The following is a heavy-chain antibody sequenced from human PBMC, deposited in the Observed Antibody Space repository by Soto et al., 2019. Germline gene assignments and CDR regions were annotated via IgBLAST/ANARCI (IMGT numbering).Heavy chain of an antibody. V-gene: IGHV3-13*01. CDR2: IAISGAK. CDR1: GFTFSDYD. D-gene: IGHD1-7*01. J-gene: IGHJ2*01. Sequence: EVQLVESGGGLVQPGGSLRLSCAASGFTFSDYDIHWVRQAAGKGLEWVSGIAISGAKNYAGSVTGRCTISRENARNSVYLQRNSLRAGDTAVYYCARERGTTGIWYVDLWGRGTRVAVSS. CDR3: ARERGTTGIWYVDL.